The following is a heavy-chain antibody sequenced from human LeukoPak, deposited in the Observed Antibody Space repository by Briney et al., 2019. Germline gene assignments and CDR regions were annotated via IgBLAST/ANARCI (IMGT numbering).Heavy chain of an antibody. CDR3: ARGVGATSHWFDP. Sequence: SVKVSCKASGGTFSSYTISWVRQALGQGLEWMGRIIPILGIANYAQKFQGRVTITADKSTSTAYMELSSLRSEDTAVYYCARGVGATSHWFDPWGQGTLVTVSS. CDR1: GGTFSSYT. D-gene: IGHD1-26*01. J-gene: IGHJ5*02. CDR2: IIPILGIA. V-gene: IGHV1-69*02.